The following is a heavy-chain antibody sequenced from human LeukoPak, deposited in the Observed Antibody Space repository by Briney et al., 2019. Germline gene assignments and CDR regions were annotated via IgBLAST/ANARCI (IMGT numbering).Heavy chain of an antibody. CDR2: IYTSGRT. CDR3: ANGGSSGSYFED. V-gene: IGHV4-4*07. D-gene: IGHD1-26*01. Sequence: SETLSLTCTVSAGSISNYYWSWVRQPAGKVLEWIGRIYTSGRTDYNPSLKSRVTMSVDTSKKQFSLKLSSVTAGDTAVYFCANGGSSGSYFEDWGQGTLVTVSS. CDR1: AGSISNYY. J-gene: IGHJ4*02.